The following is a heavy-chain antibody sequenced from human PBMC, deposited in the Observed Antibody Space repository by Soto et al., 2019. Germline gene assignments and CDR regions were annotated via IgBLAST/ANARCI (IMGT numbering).Heavy chain of an antibody. CDR2: IIPIFGTA. D-gene: IGHD1-26*01. V-gene: IGHV1-69*13. Sequence: GASVKVSCKASGGTFSSYAISWVRQAPGQGLEWMGGIIPIFGTANYAQKFQGRVTITADESTSTAYMELSSLRSEDTAVYYCARERVGANSPEHNYYYYGMDVLGQGTTVTISS. CDR1: GGTFSSYA. J-gene: IGHJ6*02. CDR3: ARERVGANSPEHNYYYYGMDV.